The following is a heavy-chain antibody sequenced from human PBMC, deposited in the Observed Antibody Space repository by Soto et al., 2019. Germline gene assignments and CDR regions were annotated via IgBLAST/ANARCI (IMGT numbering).Heavy chain of an antibody. CDR1: GFIFNSYW. V-gene: IGHV3-74*01. CDR2: INTDESSR. D-gene: IGHD2-2*01. CDR3: ARDRVPQLGYYGMDV. J-gene: IGHJ6*02. Sequence: EVQLVESGGGLVQPGGSLRLSCAASGFIFNSYWMHWVRQAPGKGLVWVSRINTDESSRSYADSVKGRFAISRDNAKKTLYLQMNSLRAEDTAVYFCARDRVPQLGYYGMDVWGQGTTVTVSS.